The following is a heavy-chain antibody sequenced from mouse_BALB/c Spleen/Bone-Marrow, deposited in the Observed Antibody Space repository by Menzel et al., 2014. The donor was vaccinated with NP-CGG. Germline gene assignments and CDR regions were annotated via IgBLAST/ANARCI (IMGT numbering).Heavy chain of an antibody. CDR3: ARDYYGWFAY. CDR2: IHYSGSP. CDR1: DYSTTSGYS. D-gene: IGHD1-1*01. V-gene: IGHV3-1*02. J-gene: IGHJ3*01. Sequence: DVKLQESGPDLVKPSQSLSLTCTVTDYSTTSGYSWHWIRQFPGNKLEWMGYIHYSGSPNYNPSLKSRISITRDTSKNQFFLQLNSVTTEDTATYYCARDYYGWFAYWGQGTLVTVSA.